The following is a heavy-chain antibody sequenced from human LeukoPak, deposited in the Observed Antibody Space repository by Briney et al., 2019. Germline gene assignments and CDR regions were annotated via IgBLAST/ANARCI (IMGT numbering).Heavy chain of an antibody. CDR3: ARVLRYCRGGNCYSGGVGYMDV. CDR1: GLTFGDYN. CDR2: ISRSGSTK. D-gene: IGHD2-15*01. Sequence: GGSLRLSCAASGLTFGDYNVRWIRQAPGEGLEWVSSISRSGSTKYHAHCVKGRFTISRDNAKNSLFMQMNSLRAEDTAVYYCARVLRYCRGGNCYSGGVGYMDVWGKGTTVTISS. V-gene: IGHV3-11*01. J-gene: IGHJ6*03.